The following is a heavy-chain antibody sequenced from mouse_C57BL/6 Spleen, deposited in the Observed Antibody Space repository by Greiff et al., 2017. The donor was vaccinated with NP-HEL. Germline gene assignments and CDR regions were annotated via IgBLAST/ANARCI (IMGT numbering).Heavy chain of an antibody. CDR1: GYTFTSYW. CDR2: IDPSDSYT. Sequence: QVHVKQPGAELVKPGASVKLSCKASGYTFTSYWMQWVKQRPGQGLEWIGEIDPSDSYTNYNQKFKGKATLTVDTSSSTAYMQLSSLTSEDSAVYFCARYVSLDYFDYWGQGTTLTVSS. CDR3: ARYVSLDYFDY. V-gene: IGHV1-50*01. J-gene: IGHJ2*01.